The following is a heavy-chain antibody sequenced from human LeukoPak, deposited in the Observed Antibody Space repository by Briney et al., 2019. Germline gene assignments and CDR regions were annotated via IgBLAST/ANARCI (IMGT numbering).Heavy chain of an antibody. Sequence: GGSLRLSCAASGFTVRSNYMSWVRQAPGKGLEWVSGISGSGGFTYYADSVKGRFTISRDNSKNTLFLQMNTLRAEDTAVFYCARGDKQLVFNRNKGGFDPWGQGTLVTVSS. J-gene: IGHJ5*02. CDR1: GFTVRSNY. CDR3: ARGDKQLVFNRNKGGFDP. V-gene: IGHV3-66*02. CDR2: ISGSGGFT. D-gene: IGHD6-13*01.